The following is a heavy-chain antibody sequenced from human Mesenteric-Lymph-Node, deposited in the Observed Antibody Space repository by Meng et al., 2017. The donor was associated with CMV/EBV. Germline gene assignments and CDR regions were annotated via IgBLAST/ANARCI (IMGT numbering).Heavy chain of an antibody. Sequence: SETLSLTCTVSVGSITNYYWSWIRQPPGKGLEWIGYASQSGSTNYNPFLKSRVTISVDTSKNQFSLKLSSVTAADTAVYYCARVGATYDYWGQGTLVTVSS. CDR2: ASQSGST. V-gene: IGHV4-59*12. D-gene: IGHD1-26*01. CDR3: ARVGATYDY. J-gene: IGHJ4*02. CDR1: VGSITNYY.